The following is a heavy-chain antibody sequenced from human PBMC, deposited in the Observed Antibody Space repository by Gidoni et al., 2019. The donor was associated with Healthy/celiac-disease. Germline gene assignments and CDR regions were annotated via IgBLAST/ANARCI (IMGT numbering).Heavy chain of an antibody. CDR2: ISSSSSYI. V-gene: IGHV3-21*01. D-gene: IGHD1-26*01. CDR1: GFTFSSYS. J-gene: IGHJ6*02. Sequence: EVQLVESGGGLVKPGGSLRLSCAASGFTFSSYSMNWVRQAPGKGLEWVSSISSSSSYIYYADSVKGRFTISRDNAKNSLYLQMNSLRAEDTAVYYCARDLGIVGDPGMDVWGQGTTVTVSS. CDR3: ARDLGIVGDPGMDV.